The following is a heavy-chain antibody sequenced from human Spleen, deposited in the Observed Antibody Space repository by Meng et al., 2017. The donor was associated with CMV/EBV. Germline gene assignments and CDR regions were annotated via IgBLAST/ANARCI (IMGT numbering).Heavy chain of an antibody. D-gene: IGHD6-19*01. J-gene: IGHJ4*02. CDR2: IYSGGST. Sequence: GGSLRLSCAASGFTVSSNYMSWVRQAPGKGLEWVSVIYSGGSTYYADSVKGRFTISRDNSKNTLYLQMNSLRVEDTAVYYCASRDTYSSPDYWGQGTLVTVSS. CDR3: ASRDTYSSPDY. CDR1: GFTVSSNY. V-gene: IGHV3-53*01.